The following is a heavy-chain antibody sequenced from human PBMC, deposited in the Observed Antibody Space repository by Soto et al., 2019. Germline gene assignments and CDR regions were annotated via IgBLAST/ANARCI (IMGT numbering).Heavy chain of an antibody. J-gene: IGHJ6*02. CDR3: ASSTCSSTSCYFPYYYYGMDV. V-gene: IGHV1-69*01. D-gene: IGHD2-2*01. CDR1: GGTFSSYA. CDR2: IIPIFGTA. Sequence: QVQLVQSGAEVKKPGSSVKVSCKASGGTFSSYAISWVRQAPGQGLEWMGGIIPIFGTANYAQKFQGRVTITADESTSIAYMELSSLRSEDTAVYYCASSTCSSTSCYFPYYYYGMDVWGQGTTVTVSS.